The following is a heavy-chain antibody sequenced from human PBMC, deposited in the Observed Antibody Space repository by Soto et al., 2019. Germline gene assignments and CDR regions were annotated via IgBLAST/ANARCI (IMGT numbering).Heavy chain of an antibody. CDR2: IYHSGST. D-gene: IGHD2-15*01. V-gene: IGHV4-4*02. CDR3: ARAPPARSNWFDP. CDR1: GGSISSINW. J-gene: IGHJ5*02. Sequence: QVQLQESGPGRVKPSWTLSLTCAVSGGSISSINWWSWVRQPPGKGLEGIGEIYHSGSTNYNPSLKSRLTISVDKSKNQFSLKLSSGTAADTAVYYWARAPPARSNWFDPWGQGTLVTVSS.